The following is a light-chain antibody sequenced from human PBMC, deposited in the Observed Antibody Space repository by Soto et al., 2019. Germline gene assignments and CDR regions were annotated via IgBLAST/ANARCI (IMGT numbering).Light chain of an antibody. V-gene: IGLV2-8*01. CDR3: SSYAGSNNLV. CDR1: SSDVGGYNS. CDR2: EVN. J-gene: IGLJ2*01. Sequence: QSALTQPPSASGSPGQSVTISSTGTSSDVGGYNSVSWYQQHPGKAPKIAIYEVNKRPSGVPDRFSASKSDNTASLTVSGLQAEDEADYYCSSYAGSNNLVFCGGTKLTVL.